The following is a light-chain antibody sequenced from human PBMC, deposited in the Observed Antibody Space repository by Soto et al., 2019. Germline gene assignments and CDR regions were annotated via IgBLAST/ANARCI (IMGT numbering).Light chain of an antibody. CDR1: SSDVGSYNR. Sequence: VLTQPPSVSGSPGRSVTISCTGTSSDVGSYNRVSWYQQSPGTAPKLMIYEVSNRPSGVPDRFSGSKSGNTASLTISGLQAEDEADYYCSSYTSSSTDVFGTGTKVTVL. CDR3: SSYTSSSTDV. V-gene: IGLV2-18*02. J-gene: IGLJ1*01. CDR2: EVS.